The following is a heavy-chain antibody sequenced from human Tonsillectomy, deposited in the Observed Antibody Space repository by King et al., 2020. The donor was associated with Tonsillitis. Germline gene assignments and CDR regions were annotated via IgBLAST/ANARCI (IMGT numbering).Heavy chain of an antibody. V-gene: IGHV1-18*04. D-gene: IGHD3-22*01. CDR1: GYTFTNYG. J-gene: IGHJ4*02. CDR2: ISAYNGNT. Sequence: QLVQSGAEVKKPGASVKVSCKASGYTFTNYGISWVRQAPGQGLEWMGWISAYNGNTNYAQKLQGRVTMTTDISTSTAYMELRSLRSDDTAVYYCARDFSYYDSSNYYYTVSDYWGQGTLVTVSS. CDR3: ARDFSYYDSSNYYYTVSDY.